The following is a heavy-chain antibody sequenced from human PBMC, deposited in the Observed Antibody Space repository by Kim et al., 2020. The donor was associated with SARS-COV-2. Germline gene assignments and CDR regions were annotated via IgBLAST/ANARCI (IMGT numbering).Heavy chain of an antibody. CDR3: ARAFPSSDGVTANRVDFG. Sequence: GGSLRLSCAASGFTFSSYAMSWVRQAPGKGLEWVSAISGSGGSTYYADSVKGRFTISRDNSKNTLYLQMNSLRAEDTAVYYCARAFPSSDGVTANRVDFGWGQGTLVTVSS. V-gene: IGHV3-23*01. CDR2: ISGSGGST. D-gene: IGHD2-21*02. J-gene: IGHJ4*02. CDR1: GFTFSSYA.